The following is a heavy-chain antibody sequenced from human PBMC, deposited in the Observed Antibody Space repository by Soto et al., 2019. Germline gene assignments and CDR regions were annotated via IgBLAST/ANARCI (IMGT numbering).Heavy chain of an antibody. CDR2: IYSGGST. CDR3: ARVDSYDSSGHKWFDP. V-gene: IGHV3-53*01. J-gene: IGHJ5*02. Sequence: GGSLRLSCAASGFTVSSNYMSWVRQAPGKGLEWVSVIYSGGSTYYADSVKGRFTISRDNSKNTLYLQMNSLRAEDTAVYYCARVDSYDSSGHKWFDPWGQGTLVTVSS. CDR1: GFTVSSNY. D-gene: IGHD3-22*01.